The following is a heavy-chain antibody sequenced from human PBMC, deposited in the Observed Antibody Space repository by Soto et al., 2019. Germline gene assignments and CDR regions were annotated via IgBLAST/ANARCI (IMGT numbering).Heavy chain of an antibody. J-gene: IGHJ3*02. Sequence: EVQLVESGGGLVQPGRSLRLSCAASGFTFDDYAMHWVRQAPGKGLEWGSGISWNSGSIGYADSVKGRFTISRDNAKNSLYLQMNSLRAEDTALYYCAKDLTGYSYGYDAFDIWGQGTMVTVSS. V-gene: IGHV3-9*01. CDR2: ISWNSGSI. CDR1: GFTFDDYA. D-gene: IGHD5-18*01. CDR3: AKDLTGYSYGYDAFDI.